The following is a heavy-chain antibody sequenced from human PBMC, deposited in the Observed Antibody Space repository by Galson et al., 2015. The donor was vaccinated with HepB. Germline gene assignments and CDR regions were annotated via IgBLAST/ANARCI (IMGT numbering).Heavy chain of an antibody. CDR2: IWYDGSNK. CDR1: GFTFSSYG. Sequence: SLRLSCAASGFTFSSYGMHWVRQAPGKGLEWVVVIWYDGSNKYYADSVKGRFTISRDNSKNTLYLQMNSLRAEDTAVYYCAKGGGATNTGDFDYWGQGTLVTVSS. CDR3: AKGGGATNTGDFDY. D-gene: IGHD1-26*01. J-gene: IGHJ4*02. V-gene: IGHV3-30*18.